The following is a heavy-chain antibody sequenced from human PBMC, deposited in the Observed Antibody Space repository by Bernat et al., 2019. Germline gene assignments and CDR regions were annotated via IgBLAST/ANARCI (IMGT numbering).Heavy chain of an antibody. J-gene: IGHJ4*02. V-gene: IGHV3-15*01. D-gene: IGHD5-18*01. CDR1: GCPFLPSF. CDR2: FRSSTSCGTT. CDR3: TTEGFIYGHHGLDC. Sequence: QLVESGGVLVKPFVSLLLCCAASGCPFLPSFLLFFLPPPFPFLFCVVLFRSSTSCGTTDYAAPVKGRFTISRDDSKNRLYLQMNSLETEHTAVYFCTTEGFIYGHHGLDCWGQGALVTVSS.